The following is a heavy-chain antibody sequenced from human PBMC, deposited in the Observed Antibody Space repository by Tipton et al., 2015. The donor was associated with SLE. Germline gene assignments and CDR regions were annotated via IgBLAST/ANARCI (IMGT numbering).Heavy chain of an antibody. CDR2: VRYTVNT. CDR3: ASWTYGSSSPDY. D-gene: IGHD6-6*01. V-gene: IGHV4-39*07. J-gene: IGHJ4*02. CDR1: GGSISSTAYY. Sequence: TLSLTCTVSGGSISSTAYYWGWIRQPPGKGLEWIGSVRYTVNTYYNPSLNSRVAISVDTSKSQFSLDLNSVTAADTAVYYCASWTYGSSSPDYWGQGTLVSVSS.